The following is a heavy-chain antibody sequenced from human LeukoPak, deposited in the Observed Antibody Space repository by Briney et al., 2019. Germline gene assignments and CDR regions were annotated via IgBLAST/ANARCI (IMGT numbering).Heavy chain of an antibody. CDR2: ISYDGSNK. V-gene: IGHV3-30*03. CDR3: ARDPRHCTNGICYSLFDY. CDR1: GXTFSTYG. D-gene: IGHD2-8*01. Sequence: SGGSLRLSCAASGXTFSTYGMHWVRQAPGKGLEWVGVISYDGSNKYYADSVKGRFTVSRDNSKNTLFLQMSSLRAEDTAVYYCARDPRHCTNGICYSLFDYWGQGTLVTVSS. J-gene: IGHJ4*02.